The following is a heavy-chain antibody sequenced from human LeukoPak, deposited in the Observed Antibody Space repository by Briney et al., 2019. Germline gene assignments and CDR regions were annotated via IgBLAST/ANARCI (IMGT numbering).Heavy chain of an antibody. CDR3: ARDGYYGSGSYIAFDI. V-gene: IGHV4-59*01. CDR2: IYYSGST. J-gene: IGHJ3*02. CDR1: GGSISSCY. D-gene: IGHD3-10*01. Sequence: TSSETLSLTCTVSGGSISSCYWSWIRQPPGKGLEWIGYIYYSGSTNYNPSLKSRVTISVDTSKNQFSLKLSSVTAADTAVYYCARDGYYGSGSYIAFDIWGQGTMVTVSS.